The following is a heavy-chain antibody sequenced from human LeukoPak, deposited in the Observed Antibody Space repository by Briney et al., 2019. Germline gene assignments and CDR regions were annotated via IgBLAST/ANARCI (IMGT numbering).Heavy chain of an antibody. CDR2: ISSEGSNK. Sequence: GGSLRLSCAARGLNFSSYAVNGFRETRGKGLEWVAVISSEGSNKFYADSVKGRFTVSRDNSKNTLFLLMNSLRTEDTAVYYCARDNDPDYSSSPGWFDPWGQGTLVTVSS. D-gene: IGHD6-6*01. CDR3: ARDNDPDYSSSPGWFDP. J-gene: IGHJ5*02. CDR1: GLNFSSYA. V-gene: IGHV3-30*01.